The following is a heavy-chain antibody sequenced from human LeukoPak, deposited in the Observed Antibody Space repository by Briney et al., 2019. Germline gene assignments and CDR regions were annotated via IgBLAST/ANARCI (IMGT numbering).Heavy chain of an antibody. Sequence: GGSLRLSCAASGFPLSSYSINWFRQAPGKGQEWVAYISASGSNIYYVDSVMGRFTVSRDNPKSSLFLQMNSPRAEDTAVYYCARVKGTYFDYWGQGALVTVSS. CDR1: GFPLSSYS. J-gene: IGHJ4*02. D-gene: IGHD1-1*01. V-gene: IGHV3-48*01. CDR3: ARVKGTYFDY. CDR2: ISASGSNI.